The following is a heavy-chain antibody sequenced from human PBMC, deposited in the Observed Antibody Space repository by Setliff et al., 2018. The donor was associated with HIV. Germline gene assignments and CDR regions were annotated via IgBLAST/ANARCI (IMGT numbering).Heavy chain of an antibody. D-gene: IGHD4-17*01. CDR2: INSDGSST. CDR3: ARDEDYVHDSEAFDI. CDR1: GFTFSSYW. Sequence: LRLSCAASGFTFSSYWMHWVRQAPGKGLVWVSRINSDGSSTSYADSVKGRFTISRDSAKNTLYLQMNSLGAEDTAVYYCARDEDYVHDSEAFDIWGPGTMVTVS. V-gene: IGHV3-74*01. J-gene: IGHJ3*02.